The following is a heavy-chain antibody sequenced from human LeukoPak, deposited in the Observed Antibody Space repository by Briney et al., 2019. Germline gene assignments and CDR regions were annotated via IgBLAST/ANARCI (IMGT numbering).Heavy chain of an antibody. V-gene: IGHV3-33*01. CDR2: IWYDGSNK. CDR3: ARDVIAVAGTMDAFDI. J-gene: IGHJ3*02. Sequence: PGGSLRLSCAASGFTFSSYGMHWVRQAPGKGLEWVAVIWYDGSNKYYADSVKGRFTISRDNSKNTLYLQMNSLRAEDTAVYYCARDVIAVAGTMDAFDIWGQGTMVTVSS. CDR1: GFTFSSYG. D-gene: IGHD6-19*01.